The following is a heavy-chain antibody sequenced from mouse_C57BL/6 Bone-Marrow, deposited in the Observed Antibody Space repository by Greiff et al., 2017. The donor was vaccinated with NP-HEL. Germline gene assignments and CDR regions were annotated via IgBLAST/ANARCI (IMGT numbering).Heavy chain of an antibody. CDR2: IRLKSDNYAT. D-gene: IGHD1-1*01. Sequence: EVMLVESGGGLVQPGGSMKLSCVASGFTFSNYWMNWVRQSPEKGLEWVAQIRLKSDNYATHYAESVKGRFTISRDDSKSSVYLQMNNLRAEDTGIFFFTFYCYYYSIDFWGQGTSVTVSS. V-gene: IGHV6-3*01. CDR1: GFTFSNYW. J-gene: IGHJ4*01. CDR3: TFYCYYYSIDF.